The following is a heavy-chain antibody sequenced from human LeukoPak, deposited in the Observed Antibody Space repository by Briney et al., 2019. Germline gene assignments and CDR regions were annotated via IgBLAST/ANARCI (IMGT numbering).Heavy chain of an antibody. CDR2: INPSGGST. J-gene: IGHJ3*02. D-gene: IGHD6-13*01. V-gene: IGHV1-46*01. CDR1: GYTFTSYY. Sequence: ASVKVSCKASGYTFTSYYMHWVRQAPGQGLEWMGIINPSGGSTSYAQKLQGRVTMTTDTSTSTAYMELRSLRSDDTAVYYCAREAGYSSSWYGGRDAFDIWGQGTMVTVSS. CDR3: AREAGYSSSWYGGRDAFDI.